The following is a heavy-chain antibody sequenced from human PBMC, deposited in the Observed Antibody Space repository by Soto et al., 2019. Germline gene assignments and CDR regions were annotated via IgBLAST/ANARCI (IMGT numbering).Heavy chain of an antibody. CDR3: ARLRRPSNYGYYYMDV. CDR1: GGSISSGDYY. D-gene: IGHD1-1*01. V-gene: IGHV4-30-4*01. J-gene: IGHJ6*03. CDR2: IYHSGST. Sequence: PSETLSLTCTVSGGSISSGDYYWSWIRQPPGKGLEWIGYIYHSGSTYYNPSLKSRVTISVDTSKNQFSLKLSSVTAADTAVYYCARLRRPSNYGYYYMDVWGKGTTVTVSS.